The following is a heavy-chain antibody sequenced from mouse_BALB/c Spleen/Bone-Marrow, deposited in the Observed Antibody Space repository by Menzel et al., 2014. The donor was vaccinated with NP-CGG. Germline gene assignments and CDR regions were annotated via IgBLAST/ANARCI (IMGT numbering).Heavy chain of an antibody. CDR2: IYYSGTI. D-gene: IGHD2-12*01. CDR3: ARAYYRYAMDY. V-gene: IGHV3-5*02. Sequence: EVKLVESGPGLVKPSQTVSLTCTVTGISITTGNYRWSWIRQFPGNQLEWIGYIYYSGTISYNPSLTSRTTITRDTSXNQFFLEMNSLTAEDTATYYCARAYYRYAMDYWGQGTSVTVSS. CDR1: GISITTGNYR. J-gene: IGHJ4*01.